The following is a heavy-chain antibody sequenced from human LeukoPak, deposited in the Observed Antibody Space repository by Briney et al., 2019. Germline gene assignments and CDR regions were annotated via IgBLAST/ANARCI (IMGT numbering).Heavy chain of an antibody. Sequence: PGGSLRLSCAASGFTFSHAWMSWVRQAPGKGLEWVSGINWNGGSTGYADSVKGRFTISRDNAKNSLYLQMNSLRAEDTALYHCARVIYYGSGNDAFDIWGQGTMVTVSS. CDR1: GFTFSHAW. J-gene: IGHJ3*02. V-gene: IGHV3-20*01. CDR2: INWNGGST. CDR3: ARVIYYGSGNDAFDI. D-gene: IGHD3-10*01.